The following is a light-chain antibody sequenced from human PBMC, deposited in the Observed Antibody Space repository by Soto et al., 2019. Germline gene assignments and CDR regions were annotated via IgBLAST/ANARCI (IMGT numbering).Light chain of an antibody. CDR1: SSDVGGYNY. J-gene: IGLJ2*01. Sequence: QSALTQPASVSGSPGQSITISCTGTSSDVGGYNYVSWYQQHPGKAPKLMIYDVSNRPAAVSNRFSGSKSGNTASLTISGHQAEDEADCYCSSYTSSSTLVVFGGGTQGTVL. CDR2: DVS. V-gene: IGLV2-14*01. CDR3: SSYTSSSTLVV.